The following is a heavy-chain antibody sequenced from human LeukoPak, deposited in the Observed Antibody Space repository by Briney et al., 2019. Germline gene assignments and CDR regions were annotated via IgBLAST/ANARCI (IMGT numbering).Heavy chain of an antibody. J-gene: IGHJ4*02. CDR1: GGSFSGYY. CDR2: INHSGST. Sequence: SETLSLTCGVYGGSFSGYYWSWIRQPPGKGLEWIGEINHSGSTNYNPSLKSRVTISVDTSKNQFSLKLSSVTAADTAVYYCARGRARRDYYDSSGYYFPFDYWGQGTLVTVSS. V-gene: IGHV4-34*01. CDR3: ARGRARRDYYDSSGYYFPFDY. D-gene: IGHD3-22*01.